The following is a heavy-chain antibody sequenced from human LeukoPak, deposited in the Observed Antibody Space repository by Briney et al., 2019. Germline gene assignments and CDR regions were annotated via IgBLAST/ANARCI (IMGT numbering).Heavy chain of an antibody. V-gene: IGHV3-64*01. CDR3: ARVRYDGSGYYSIYDY. J-gene: IGHJ4*02. D-gene: IGHD3-22*01. CDR2: ISSNGGST. CDR1: GFTFSSYA. Sequence: GGSLRLSCAASGFTFSSYAMHWVRQAPGKGLEYVSAISSNGGSTYYASSVKGRFTISRDNAKNSLYLQMNSLRAEDTAVYYCARVRYDGSGYYSIYDYWGQGTLVTVSS.